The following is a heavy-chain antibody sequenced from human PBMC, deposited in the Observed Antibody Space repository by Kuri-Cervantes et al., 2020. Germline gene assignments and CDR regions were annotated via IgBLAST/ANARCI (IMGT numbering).Heavy chain of an antibody. D-gene: IGHD3-10*01. CDR1: GYTFTSYG. Sequence: GGSLRLSCKASGYTFTSYGISWVRQAPGQGLEWMGIINPSGGRASYTQNFQGRVTMTRDTSTSTVYMELSSLRSEDTAVYYCAKGHGRHGSGSLSYYYYGMDVWGQGTTVTVSS. CDR2: INPSGGRA. J-gene: IGHJ6*02. V-gene: IGHV1-46*01. CDR3: AKGHGRHGSGSLSYYYYGMDV.